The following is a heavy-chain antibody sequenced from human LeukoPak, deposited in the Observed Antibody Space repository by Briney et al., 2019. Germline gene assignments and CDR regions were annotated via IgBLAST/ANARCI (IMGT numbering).Heavy chain of an antibody. D-gene: IGHD3-10*01. CDR1: GGSISSYY. CDR3: ARAQDPGGNFDY. J-gene: IGHJ4*02. V-gene: IGHV4-59*01. CDR2: IYYSGST. Sequence: SETLSLTCTVSGGSISSYYWIWIRHPPAKGLECIGYIYYSGSTNYNPSLKSRVTISLDTSKNQFSLKLSSVTAADTAVYYCARAQDPGGNFDYWGQGTLVTVSS.